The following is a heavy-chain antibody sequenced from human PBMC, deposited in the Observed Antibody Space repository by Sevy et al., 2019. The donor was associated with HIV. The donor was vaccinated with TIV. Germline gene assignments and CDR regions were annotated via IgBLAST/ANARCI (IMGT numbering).Heavy chain of an antibody. CDR1: GGSISSSSYY. Sequence: SETLSLTCTVSGGSISSSSYYWGWIRQPPGKGLEWIGSIYYSGSTYYNPSLKSRVTISVDTSKNQFSLKLSSATAADTAVYYCARQQWLAEDYWGQGTLVTVSS. D-gene: IGHD6-19*01. CDR2: IYYSGST. CDR3: ARQQWLAEDY. V-gene: IGHV4-39*01. J-gene: IGHJ4*02.